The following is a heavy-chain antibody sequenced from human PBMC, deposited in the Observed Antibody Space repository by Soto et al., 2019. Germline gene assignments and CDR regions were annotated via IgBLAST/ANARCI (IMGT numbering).Heavy chain of an antibody. V-gene: IGHV4-34*01. Sequence: PSDTLSLTCAVYGGSFSGYYWSWIRQPPGKGLEWIGEINHSGSTNYNPSLKSRVTISVDTSKNQFSLKLSSVTAADTAVYYCAREEVPQWFTKGYYGMDVWGQGTTVTVSS. CDR3: AREEVPQWFTKGYYGMDV. CDR1: GGSFSGYY. J-gene: IGHJ6*02. D-gene: IGHD2-8*01. CDR2: INHSGST.